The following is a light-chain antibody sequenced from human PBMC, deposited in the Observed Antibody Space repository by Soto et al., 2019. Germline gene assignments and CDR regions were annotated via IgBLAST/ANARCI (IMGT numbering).Light chain of an antibody. Sequence: ETVLTQSPGTLSLSPGERATLSCRASQSVTSNYLAWYQQKPGQAPRLLIYGASTRATGIPDRFSGSGSGTDFTLTISRLEPEDSAVYYCQQYGSSPPDTFGQGTKLEIK. J-gene: IGKJ2*01. V-gene: IGKV3-20*01. CDR3: QQYGSSPPDT. CDR2: GAS. CDR1: QSVTSNY.